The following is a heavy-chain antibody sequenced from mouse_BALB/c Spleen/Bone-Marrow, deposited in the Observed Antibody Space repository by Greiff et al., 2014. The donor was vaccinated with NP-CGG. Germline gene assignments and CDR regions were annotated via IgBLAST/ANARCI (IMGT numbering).Heavy chain of an antibody. D-gene: IGHD3-3*01. V-gene: IGHV5-17*02. CDR1: GFTFSSFG. CDR3: TRSGTLGSMDY. CDR2: ISRGSSTI. Sequence: DVKLVESGGGLVQPGGSRKLSCAASGFTFSSFGMHWVRQAPEKGLEWVAYISRGSSTIYYADTMKGRFTISRDNPKNTLFLQMASLRSEDTAMYYCTRSGTLGSMDYWGQGTSVTVSS. J-gene: IGHJ4*01.